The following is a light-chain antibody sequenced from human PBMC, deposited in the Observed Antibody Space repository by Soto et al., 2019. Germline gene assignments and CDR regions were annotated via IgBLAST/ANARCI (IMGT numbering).Light chain of an antibody. CDR1: SSDFGGYNY. CDR3: SSYAASNNFYFV. J-gene: IGLJ3*02. V-gene: IGLV2-8*01. Sequence: QSALTQPPSASGSPGQSVTISFTGTSSDFGGYNYVSWYQQYPGRAPKLMIYEVTKRPSGVPDRFSGSKSGNTASLTVSGLQAEDEADYYCSSYAASNNFYFVFGGGTKLTVL. CDR2: EVT.